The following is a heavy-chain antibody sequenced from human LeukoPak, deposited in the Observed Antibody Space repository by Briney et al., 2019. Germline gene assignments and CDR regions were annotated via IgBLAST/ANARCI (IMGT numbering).Heavy chain of an antibody. D-gene: IGHD2-2*01. J-gene: IGHJ4*02. V-gene: IGHV4-59*13. CDR2: MYDSGSI. Sequence: SETLSLTCTVSGGSISGFYWSWIRRPPGRGLEWIGYMYDSGSINYNPSLKSRVTISADTSKNQFSLRLSSVTAADPAVYYCARGHYQGFDYWGQGTLVTVSS. CDR3: ARGHYQGFDY. CDR1: GGSISGFY.